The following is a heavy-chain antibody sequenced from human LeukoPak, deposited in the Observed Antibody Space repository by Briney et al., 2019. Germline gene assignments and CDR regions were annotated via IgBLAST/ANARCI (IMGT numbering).Heavy chain of an antibody. Sequence: ASVKVSCKASGNSLNNYHMHWVRQAPGQGLEWLGIIRPGGDGPSYAQKFQGRVTMTRDMSTSTVYMELSSLTSDDTAVYYCGRDPTYRDYFDSWGQGTLVTVSS. J-gene: IGHJ4*02. CDR1: GNSLNNYH. D-gene: IGHD5-24*01. V-gene: IGHV1-46*02. CDR3: GRDPTYRDYFDS. CDR2: IRPGGDGP.